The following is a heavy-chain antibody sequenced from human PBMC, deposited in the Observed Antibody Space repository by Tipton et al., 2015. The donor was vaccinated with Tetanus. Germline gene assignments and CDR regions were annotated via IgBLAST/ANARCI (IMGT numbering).Heavy chain of an antibody. Sequence: LRLSCTVSGGSISSFNYYWGWIRQPPGKGLEWIGSIYYSGTTYSNPSLGSRVTMSVDTSKIQFSLKVSSVTAADTAVYYCARHPQTSNNLDYWGQGTLVTVSS. CDR3: ARHPQTSNNLDY. V-gene: IGHV4-39*01. CDR1: GGSISSFNYY. J-gene: IGHJ4*02. CDR2: IYYSGTT. D-gene: IGHD5-24*01.